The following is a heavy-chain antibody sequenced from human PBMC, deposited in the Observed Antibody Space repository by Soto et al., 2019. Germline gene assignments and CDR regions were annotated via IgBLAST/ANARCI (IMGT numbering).Heavy chain of an antibody. V-gene: IGHV4-39*01. CDR1: GGSISSSSYY. CDR3: ARQFLYNYGDRQARCDY. CDR2: IYYSGST. D-gene: IGHD3-10*01. Sequence: QLQLQESGPGLVKSLETLSLTCTVSGGSISSSSYYWGWIRQPPGKGLEWIGNIYYSGSTHYNPSLESRVTISVDTSKNQFSLKLSSVTAADTAVYYCARQFLYNYGDRQARCDYRGQGTLVTVSS. J-gene: IGHJ4*02.